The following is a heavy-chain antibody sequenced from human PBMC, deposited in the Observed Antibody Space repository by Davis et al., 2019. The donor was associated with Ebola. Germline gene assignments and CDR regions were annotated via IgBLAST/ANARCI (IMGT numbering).Heavy chain of an antibody. V-gene: IGHV3-23*01. CDR1: GFIFSSYA. D-gene: IGHD4-17*01. CDR3: AKVHPPTTVTTGWFDP. Sequence: PGGSLRLSCAASGFIFSSYAMSWVRQAPGKGLEWVSSISVRSITYHADSVKGRFTISRDNSKNTLYLQMNSPRAEDTAVYYCAKVHPPTTVTTGWFDPWGQGTLVTVSS. CDR2: ISVRSIT. J-gene: IGHJ5*02.